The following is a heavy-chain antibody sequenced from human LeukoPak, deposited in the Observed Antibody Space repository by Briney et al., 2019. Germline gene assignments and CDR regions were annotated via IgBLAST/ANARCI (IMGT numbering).Heavy chain of an antibody. J-gene: IGHJ4*02. Sequence: GGSLRLSCAASGFTFRSFGMHWFRQAPGKGLEWVALLSYDGRNIYYADSVKGRFTISRDYSKNTLYLQMNSLRGEDTAVYYCAREIVGYYNYWGQGTLVTVSS. CDR1: GFTFRSFG. D-gene: IGHD3-3*01. CDR2: LSYDGRNI. V-gene: IGHV3-30*03. CDR3: AREIVGYYNY.